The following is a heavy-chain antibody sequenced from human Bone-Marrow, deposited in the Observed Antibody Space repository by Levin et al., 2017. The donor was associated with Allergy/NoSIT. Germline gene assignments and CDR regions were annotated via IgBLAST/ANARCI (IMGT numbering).Heavy chain of an antibody. CDR3: ARNPNWNYRFYNYGMDV. D-gene: IGHD1-7*01. CDR1: GFTFNNYL. V-gene: IGHV3-74*01. CDR2: INSDGTSP. J-gene: IGHJ6*02. Sequence: AGESLKISCAASGFTFNNYLMHWVRQAPGKGLVWVSRINSDGTSPIYADSVKGRFIISRDNAMNTLYLQMNRLRAEDTGVYYCARNPNWNYRFYNYGMDVWGQGTTVTVSS.